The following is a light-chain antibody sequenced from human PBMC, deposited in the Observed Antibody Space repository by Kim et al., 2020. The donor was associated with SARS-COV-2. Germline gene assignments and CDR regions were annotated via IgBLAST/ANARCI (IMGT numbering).Light chain of an antibody. CDR1: SSDVGSYNL. CDR2: EVN. J-gene: IGLJ2*01. Sequence: QSALTQPASVSGSPGQSITISCTGTSSDVGSYNLVSWYQQHPGKAPILMIYEVNKRPSGVSTRFSGSKSGNTASLTISGLQAEDEADYYCCSYGGRNNVVVFGGVTQLTVL. V-gene: IGLV2-23*02. CDR3: CSYGGRNNVVV.